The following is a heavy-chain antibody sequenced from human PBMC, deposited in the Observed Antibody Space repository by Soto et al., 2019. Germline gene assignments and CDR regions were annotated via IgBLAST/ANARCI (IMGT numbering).Heavy chain of an antibody. CDR2: ISYDGSNK. CDR1: GFTFSSYG. Sequence: GGSLRLSCAASGFTFSSYGMHWVRQAPGKGLEWVAVISYDGSNKYYADSVKGRFTISRDNSKNTLYLQMNSLRAEDTAVYYCAKASECSSTSCYVNYWGQGTLVTVSS. CDR3: AKASECSSTSCYVNY. D-gene: IGHD2-2*01. J-gene: IGHJ4*02. V-gene: IGHV3-30*18.